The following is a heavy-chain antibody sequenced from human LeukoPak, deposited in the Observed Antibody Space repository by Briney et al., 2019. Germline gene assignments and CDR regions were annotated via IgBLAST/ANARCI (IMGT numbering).Heavy chain of an antibody. Sequence: SETLSLTCTVSGGSISSSSYYWGWIRQPPGKGLEWIGSIYYSGSTYYNPSLKSRVTISVDTSKNQFSLKLSSVTAADTAVYYCARVAVAGPDRRLFDYWGQGTLVTVSS. D-gene: IGHD6-19*01. V-gene: IGHV4-39*07. J-gene: IGHJ4*02. CDR2: IYYSGST. CDR3: ARVAVAGPDRRLFDY. CDR1: GGSISSSSYY.